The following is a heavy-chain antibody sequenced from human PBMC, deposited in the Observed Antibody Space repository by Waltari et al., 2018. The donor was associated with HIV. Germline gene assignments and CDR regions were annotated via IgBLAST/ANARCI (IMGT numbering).Heavy chain of an antibody. D-gene: IGHD3-3*01. CDR2: IIPIFGTT. J-gene: IGHJ6*02. V-gene: IGHV1-69*01. CDR3: ARGATTFGFGMGV. Sequence: QVQLVQSGAEVKKPGSSVKVSCKASGGTFSSYAISWVRQAPGQGLEWVGGIIPIFGTTNYALKFQGRVTITADESATTAYMELSSLTSEDTAIYYCARGATTFGFGMGVWGQGTTVTVSS. CDR1: GGTFSSYA.